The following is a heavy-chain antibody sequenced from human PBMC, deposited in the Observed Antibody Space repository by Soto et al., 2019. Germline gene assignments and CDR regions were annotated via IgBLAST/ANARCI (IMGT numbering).Heavy chain of an antibody. V-gene: IGHV4-34*02. CDR2: VDHRGST. CDR3: ARYEYGNSLYGVDV. J-gene: IGHJ6*02. D-gene: IGHD1-7*01. CDR1: GESFSGYY. Sequence: QVHLQQRGAGLLKPSETLSLNCVVSGESFSGYYWSWIRQTPGMGLEWIGAVDHRGSTTYNPSLKTRASITIDSSKNLFSLGLTSVTAADTALYFCARYEYGNSLYGVDVWGQGTRVTVSS.